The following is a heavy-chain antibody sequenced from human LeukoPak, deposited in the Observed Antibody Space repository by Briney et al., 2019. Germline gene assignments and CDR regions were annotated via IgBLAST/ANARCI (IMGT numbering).Heavy chain of an antibody. CDR1: GYTFTSYG. CDR3: ARGRFDYGSGSYSLFDY. D-gene: IGHD3-10*01. J-gene: IGHJ4*02. Sequence: ASVKVSCKASGYTFTSYGISWVRQAPGQGLEWMGWISAYNGNTNYAQKLQGRVTMATDTSTSTAYMELSSLRSEDTAVYYCARGRFDYGSGSYSLFDYWGQGTLVTVSS. CDR2: ISAYNGNT. V-gene: IGHV1-18*01.